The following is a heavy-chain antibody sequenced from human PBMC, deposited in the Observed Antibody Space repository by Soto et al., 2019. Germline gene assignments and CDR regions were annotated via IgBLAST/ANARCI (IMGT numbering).Heavy chain of an antibody. CDR2: MNPNSGNT. J-gene: IGHJ2*01. D-gene: IGHD3-22*01. V-gene: IGHV1-8*01. Sequence: ASVKVSCKASGYTFPSYDINWVRQATGQGLEWMGWMNPNSGNTGYAQKFQGRVTMTRNTSISTAYMELSSLRSEDTAVYYCARALAGTMIRRRVWYFDLWGRGTLVTVSS. CDR1: GYTFPSYD. CDR3: ARALAGTMIRRRVWYFDL.